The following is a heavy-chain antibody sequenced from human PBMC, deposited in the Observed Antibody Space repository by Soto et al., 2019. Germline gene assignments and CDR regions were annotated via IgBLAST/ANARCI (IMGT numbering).Heavy chain of an antibody. D-gene: IGHD3-22*01. CDR2: IKKDGSEK. CDR1: GFIVSDYW. V-gene: IGHV3-7*03. Sequence: EVQLVESGGGLVQPGGSLRLSCEASGFIVSDYWMAWVRHGPVKGLEWVASIKKDGSEKYYWDSVRGRFTISRDNSKNSLFLQMSSLRAEDQALYYCAKGGGTYYAGQFDSWGQGALVTVSS. CDR3: AKGGGTYYAGQFDS. J-gene: IGHJ5*01.